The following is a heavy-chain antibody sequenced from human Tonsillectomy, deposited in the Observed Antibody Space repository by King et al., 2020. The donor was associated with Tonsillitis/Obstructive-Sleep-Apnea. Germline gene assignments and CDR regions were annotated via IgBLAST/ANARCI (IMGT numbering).Heavy chain of an antibody. J-gene: IGHJ4*02. Sequence: VQLVESGGGLIQPGGSVRLSCAASGFNVNSYYMTWVRQTPGKGLEWVSILYGGGGTYYADSVKGRFTISRDNPKNTLDLQMNSLRTEDTAVYYCARGRPYGSGSSYDYWGQGTLVTVSS. D-gene: IGHD3-10*01. V-gene: IGHV3-53*01. CDR3: ARGRPYGSGSSYDY. CDR2: LYGGGGT. CDR1: GFNVNSYY.